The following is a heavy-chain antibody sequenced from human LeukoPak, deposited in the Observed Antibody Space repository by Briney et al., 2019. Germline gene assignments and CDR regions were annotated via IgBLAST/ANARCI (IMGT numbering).Heavy chain of an antibody. CDR2: INSDGSST. J-gene: IGHJ4*02. D-gene: IGHD5-24*01. CDR3: AREEGDGYIEGFDY. CDR1: GFTFSSYW. Sequence: PGGSLRLSCAASGFTFSSYWMHWVRQAPGKGLVWVSRINSDGSSTSYADSVKGRFTISRDNAKNTLYLQMNSLRAEDTAVYYCAREEGDGYIEGFDYWGQGTLVTVSS. V-gene: IGHV3-74*01.